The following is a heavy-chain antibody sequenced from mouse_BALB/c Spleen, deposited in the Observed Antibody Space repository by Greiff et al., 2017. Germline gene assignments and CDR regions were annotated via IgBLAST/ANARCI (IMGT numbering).Heavy chain of an antibody. CDR1: GYTFTSYW. Sequence: VQLQQSGAELAKPGASVKMSCKASGYTFTSYWMHWVKQRPGQGLEWIGYINPSTGYTEYNQKFKDKATLTADKSSSTAYMQLSSLTSEDSAVYDCARSDYRYDWFAYWGQGTLVTVSA. V-gene: IGHV1-7*01. CDR2: INPSTGYT. J-gene: IGHJ3*01. D-gene: IGHD2-14*01. CDR3: ARSDYRYDWFAY.